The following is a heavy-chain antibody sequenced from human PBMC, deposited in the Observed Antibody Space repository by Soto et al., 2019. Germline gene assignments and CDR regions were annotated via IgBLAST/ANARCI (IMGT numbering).Heavy chain of an antibody. CDR2: IVVGSANT. D-gene: IGHD3-3*01. Sequence: SVKVSCKASGFTFSSSAMHWVRQARGQRLEWIGWIVVGSANTNYAQKFQERVTITRDLSTSAAYMELSSLRADDTAVYYCAGITPPSSNDFWSGYYPGRGVYYYYYGMDVWGQGTTVTVSS. CDR1: GFTFSSSA. V-gene: IGHV1-58*02. CDR3: AGITPPSSNDFWSGYYPGRGVYYYYYGMDV. J-gene: IGHJ6*02.